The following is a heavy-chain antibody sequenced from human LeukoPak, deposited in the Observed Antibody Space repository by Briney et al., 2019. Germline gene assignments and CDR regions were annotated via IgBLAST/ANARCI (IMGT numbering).Heavy chain of an antibody. CDR2: INHSGST. D-gene: IGHD3-10*01. J-gene: IGHJ5*02. CDR1: GGSFSGYY. V-gene: IGHV4-34*01. CDR3: ARAPQGRWFDP. Sequence: SETLSLTCAVYGGSFSGYYWSWIRQPPGKGLEWIGEINHSGSTNYNPSLKSRVTISEDTSKNQFSLKLSSVTAADTAVYYCARAPQGRWFDPWGQGTLVTVSS.